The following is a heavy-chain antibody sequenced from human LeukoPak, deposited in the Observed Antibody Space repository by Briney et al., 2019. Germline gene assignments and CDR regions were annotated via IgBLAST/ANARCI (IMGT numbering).Heavy chain of an antibody. CDR3: AREFDGSGSFDY. D-gene: IGHD3-10*01. J-gene: IGHJ4*02. Sequence: SETLSLTCTVSGGSISSYYWSWIRQPAGKGLEWIGRIYTSGSTNYNPSLKSRVTMSVDTSKNQLSLKLSSVAAADTAVYYCAREFDGSGSFDYWGQGTLVTVSS. V-gene: IGHV4-4*07. CDR2: IYTSGST. CDR1: GGSISSYY.